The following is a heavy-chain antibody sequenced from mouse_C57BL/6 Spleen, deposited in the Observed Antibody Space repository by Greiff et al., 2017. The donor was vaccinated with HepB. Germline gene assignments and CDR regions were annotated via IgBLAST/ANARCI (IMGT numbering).Heavy chain of an antibody. CDR1: GYTFTSYW. J-gene: IGHJ2*01. CDR3: ASGYERNFDY. D-gene: IGHD2-2*01. CDR2: IDPSDSYT. Sequence: QVQLQQSGAELVKPGASVKLSCKASGYTFTSYWMQWVKQRPGQGLEWIGEIDPSDSYTNYNQKFKGKATLTVDTSSSTAYMQLSSLTSEDSAVYYCASGYERNFDYWGQGTTLTVSS. V-gene: IGHV1-50*01.